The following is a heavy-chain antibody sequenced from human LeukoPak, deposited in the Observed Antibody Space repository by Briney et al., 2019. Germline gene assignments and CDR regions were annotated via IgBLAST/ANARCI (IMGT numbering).Heavy chain of an antibody. Sequence: SETLSLTCTVSGGSISSYYWSWIRQPPGKGLEWIGEINHSGSTNYNPSLKSRVTISVDTSKNQFSLKLSSVTAADTAVYYCARVPVAGTYYFDYWGQGTLVTVSS. V-gene: IGHV4-34*01. D-gene: IGHD6-19*01. CDR2: INHSGST. J-gene: IGHJ4*02. CDR3: ARVPVAGTYYFDY. CDR1: GGSISSYY.